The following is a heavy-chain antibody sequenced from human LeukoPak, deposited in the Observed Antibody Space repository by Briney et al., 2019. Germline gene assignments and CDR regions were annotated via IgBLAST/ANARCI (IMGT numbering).Heavy chain of an antibody. CDR3: ARIPIVVVPAAQGDNWFDP. V-gene: IGHV1-2*02. D-gene: IGHD2-2*01. Sequence: ASVKVSCKASGYTFTGYYMHWVRQAPGQGLEWMGWINPNSGGTNYAQKFQGRVTMTRDTSISTAYMELSRLRSDDTAVYYCARIPIVVVPAAQGDNWFDPWGQGTRVSVS. J-gene: IGHJ5*02. CDR2: INPNSGGT. CDR1: GYTFTGYY.